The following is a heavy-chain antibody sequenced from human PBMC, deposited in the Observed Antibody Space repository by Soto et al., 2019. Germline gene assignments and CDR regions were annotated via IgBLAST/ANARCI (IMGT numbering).Heavy chain of an antibody. CDR1: GFTFSSYG. CDR3: AKDMYDSSGSDFDY. D-gene: IGHD3-22*01. V-gene: IGHV3-30*18. J-gene: IGHJ4*02. CDR2: ISYDGSNK. Sequence: LRLSCAASGFTFSSYGMHWVRQAPGKGLEWVAVISYDGSNKYYADSVKGRFTISRDNSKNTLYLQMNSLRAEDTAVYYCAKDMYDSSGSDFDYWGQGTLVTVSS.